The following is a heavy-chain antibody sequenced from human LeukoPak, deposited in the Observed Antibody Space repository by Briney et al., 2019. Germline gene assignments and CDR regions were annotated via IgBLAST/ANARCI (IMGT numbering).Heavy chain of an antibody. CDR3: ARHQYYYILTGYYILYGMDV. J-gene: IGHJ6*02. V-gene: IGHV5-51*01. CDR1: GYSFTSYW. Sequence: GESLKISCKGSGYSFTSYWIGWVRQMPGKGLEWMGIIYPGDSDTRYSPSFQGQVTISADKSISTAYLQWSSLKASDTAMYYCARHQYYYILTGYYILYGMDVWGQGTTVTVSS. D-gene: IGHD3-9*01. CDR2: IYPGDSDT.